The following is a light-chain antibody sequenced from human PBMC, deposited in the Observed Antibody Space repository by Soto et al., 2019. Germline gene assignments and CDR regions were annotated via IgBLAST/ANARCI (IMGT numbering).Light chain of an antibody. V-gene: IGKV3-15*01. CDR2: GAS. Sequence: EIVMTQSPATLSVSPGERATLSCRASQRVRSNLACYQQKPGQAPRLLIYGASTRATGIPARFSGSGSGAECTLTILSLQSEEFAIYYCQQYDSWLSFDGGAKVPIK. CDR1: QRVRSN. J-gene: IGKJ4*01. CDR3: QQYDSWLS.